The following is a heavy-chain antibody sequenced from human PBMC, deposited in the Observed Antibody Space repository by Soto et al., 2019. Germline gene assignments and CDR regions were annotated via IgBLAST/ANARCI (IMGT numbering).Heavy chain of an antibody. CDR3: ARGVATTILNWYFDL. Sequence: KQSPTLSLTCAISGDRVSDKSAAWNWIRQSPSRGLEWLGRTFYRSKWYNEYAVSVKSRITINPDTSKNQFSLQLNSVTPEDTAIYYCARGVATTILNWYFDLWGRGTLVTVSS. CDR2: TFYRSKWYN. V-gene: IGHV6-1*01. CDR1: GDRVSDKSAA. J-gene: IGHJ2*01. D-gene: IGHD4-17*01.